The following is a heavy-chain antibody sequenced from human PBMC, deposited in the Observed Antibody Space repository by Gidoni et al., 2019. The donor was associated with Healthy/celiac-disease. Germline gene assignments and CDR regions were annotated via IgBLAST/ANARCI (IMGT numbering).Heavy chain of an antibody. D-gene: IGHD6-13*01. CDR2: ISSSGSTI. V-gene: IGHV3-11*01. J-gene: IGHJ2*01. CDR3: DL. CDR1: GFTFSDYY. Sequence: QVQLVESGGGLVKPGGSLRLSCAASGFTFSDYYMSWIRQAPGKGLEWVSYISSSGSTIYYADSVKGRFTISRDTAVYYCARDSIPSIAAATSVWYFDLWGRGTLVTVSS.